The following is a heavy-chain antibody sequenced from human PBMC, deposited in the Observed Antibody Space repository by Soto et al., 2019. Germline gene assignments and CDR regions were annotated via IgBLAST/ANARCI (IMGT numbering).Heavy chain of an antibody. J-gene: IGHJ4*02. CDR1: GGSFSGYY. V-gene: IGHV4-34*01. CDR2: INHSGST. CDR3: ARVSLRDYYDSSGYYFDY. Sequence: SETLSLTCAVYGGSFSGYYWSWIRQPPGKGLEWIGEINHSGSTNYNPSLKSRVTISVDTSKNQFSLKLSSVTAADTAVYYCARVSLRDYYDSSGYYFDYWGQGTLVTVSS. D-gene: IGHD3-22*01.